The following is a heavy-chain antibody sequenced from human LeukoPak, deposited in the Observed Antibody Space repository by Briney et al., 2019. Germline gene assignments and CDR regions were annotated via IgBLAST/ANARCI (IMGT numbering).Heavy chain of an antibody. CDR2: IYYSGST. Sequence: SETLSLTCTVSGGSISSYYWSWIRQPPGKGLEWIGYIYYSGSTNYNPSLKSRVTISVDTSKNQFSLKLSSVTAADTAVYYCARLTVTTGTAYFDLWGRGTLVTVSS. J-gene: IGHJ2*01. CDR3: ARLTVTTGTAYFDL. D-gene: IGHD4-17*01. CDR1: GGSISSYY. V-gene: IGHV4-59*08.